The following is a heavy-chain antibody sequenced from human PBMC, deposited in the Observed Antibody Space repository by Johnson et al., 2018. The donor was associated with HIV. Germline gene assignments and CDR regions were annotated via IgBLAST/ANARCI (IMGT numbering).Heavy chain of an antibody. CDR3: ARVSTMIVVARNDAFDI. D-gene: IGHD3-22*01. J-gene: IGHJ3*02. Sequence: VQLVESGGGLIQPGGSLRLSCAASGFTVSSNYMSWVRQAPGKGLEWVSGINWNGGSRDYADSVKGRFTISRDNGKNSLYLQMNSLRAEDTALYYCARVSTMIVVARNDAFDIWGQGTMVTVSS. CDR1: GFTVSSNY. V-gene: IGHV3-20*04. CDR2: INWNGGSR.